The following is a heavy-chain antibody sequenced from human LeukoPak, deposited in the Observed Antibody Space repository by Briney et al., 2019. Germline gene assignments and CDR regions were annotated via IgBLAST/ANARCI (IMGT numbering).Heavy chain of an antibody. V-gene: IGHV3-30*01. D-gene: IGHD3-22*01. Sequence: PTGGSLRLSCAASGFTFSSYAMHWVRQAPGKGLEWVAVISYDGSNKYYADSVKGRFTISRDNSKNTLYLQMNSLRAEDTAVYYCARDTAYYYDSSGYFPVWNWFDPWGQGTLVTVSS. CDR3: ARDTAYYYDSSGYFPVWNWFDP. CDR2: ISYDGSNK. CDR1: GFTFSSYA. J-gene: IGHJ5*02.